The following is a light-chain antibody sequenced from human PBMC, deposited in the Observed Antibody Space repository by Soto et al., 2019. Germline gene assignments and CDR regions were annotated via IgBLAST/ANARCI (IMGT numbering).Light chain of an antibody. CDR3: SSYTGSSTL. CDR1: SSDIGAYNY. Sequence: QSALTQPASVSGSPGQSITISCTGTSSDIGAYNYVSWYQQHPGKAPKVLIYEVRNRPSGVSNRFSGSKSGNTASLTISGLQLEDEADYYCSSYTGSSTLFGGGTKLTVL. V-gene: IGLV2-14*01. CDR2: EVR. J-gene: IGLJ2*01.